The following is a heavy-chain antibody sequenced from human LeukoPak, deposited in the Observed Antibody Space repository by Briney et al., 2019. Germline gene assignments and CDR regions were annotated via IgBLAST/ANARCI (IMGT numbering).Heavy chain of an antibody. CDR3: ARDNWGWGYFDY. CDR2: IYYSGST. CDR1: GGPISSYY. D-gene: IGHD7-27*01. Sequence: SETLSLTCTVSGGPISSYYWSWIRQPPGKGLEWIGYIYYSGSTNYNPSLKSRVTISVDTSKNQFSLKLSSVTAADTAVYYCARDNWGWGYFDYWGQGTLVTVSS. J-gene: IGHJ4*02. V-gene: IGHV4-59*01.